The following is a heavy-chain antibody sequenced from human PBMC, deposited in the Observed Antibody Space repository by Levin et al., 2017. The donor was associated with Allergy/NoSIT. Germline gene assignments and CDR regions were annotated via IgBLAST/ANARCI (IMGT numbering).Heavy chain of an antibody. Sequence: GESLKISCAASGFTFSSYEMNWVRQAPGKGLEWVSYISSSGSTIYYADSVKGRFTISRDNAKNSLYLQMNSLRAEDTAVYYCARDNWQNERGYYYYYYGMDVWGQGTTVTVSS. J-gene: IGHJ6*02. CDR3: ARDNWQNERGYYYYYYGMDV. CDR2: ISSSGSTI. D-gene: IGHD1-1*01. V-gene: IGHV3-48*03. CDR1: GFTFSSYE.